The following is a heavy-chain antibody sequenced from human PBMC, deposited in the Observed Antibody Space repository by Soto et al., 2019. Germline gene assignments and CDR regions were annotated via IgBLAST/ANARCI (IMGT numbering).Heavy chain of an antibody. CDR1: GGSFSGYY. CDR3: ARRGRSLAAAGTKFDY. CDR2: INHSGST. V-gene: IGHV4-34*01. Sequence: SETLSLTCAVYGGSFSGYYWSWIRQPPGKGLEWIGEINHSGSTNYNPSLKSRVTISVDTSKNQFSLKLSSVTAADTAVYYCARRGRSLAAAGTKFDYWGQGTLVTVS. D-gene: IGHD6-13*01. J-gene: IGHJ4*02.